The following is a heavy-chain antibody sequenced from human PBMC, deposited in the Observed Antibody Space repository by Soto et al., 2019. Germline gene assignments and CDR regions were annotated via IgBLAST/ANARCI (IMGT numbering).Heavy chain of an antibody. J-gene: IGHJ6*02. Sequence: GGSLRLSCTASGFTFGDYAMSWFRQAPGKGLEWVGFIRSKAYGGTTEYAASVKGRFTISRDDSKSIAYLQMNSLKTEDTAVYYCTREVQLWLFGYYYGMDVWGQGTTVTVSS. CDR2: IRSKAYGGTT. CDR3: TREVQLWLFGYYYGMDV. V-gene: IGHV3-49*03. D-gene: IGHD5-18*01. CDR1: GFTFGDYA.